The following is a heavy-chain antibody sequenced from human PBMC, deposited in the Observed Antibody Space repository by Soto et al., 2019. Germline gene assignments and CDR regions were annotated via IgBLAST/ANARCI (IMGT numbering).Heavy chain of an antibody. Sequence: QVQLVQSGAEVKKPGSSVKVSCKASGGTFSSYTISWVRQAPGQGLEWMGRIIPILGRANYAQKFQGRVTITADKSTSTAYMELSSLRSEDTAVYYGAAGYSSGWGFDYWGQGTLVPVSS. D-gene: IGHD6-19*01. V-gene: IGHV1-69*02. CDR2: IIPILGRA. CDR3: AAGYSSGWGFDY. CDR1: GGTFSSYT. J-gene: IGHJ4*02.